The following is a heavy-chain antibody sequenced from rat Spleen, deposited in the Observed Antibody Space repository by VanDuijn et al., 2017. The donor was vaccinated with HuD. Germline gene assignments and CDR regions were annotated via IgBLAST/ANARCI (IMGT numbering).Heavy chain of an antibody. CDR3: SPLPGSNLDY. D-gene: IGHD1-4*01. V-gene: IGHV5-20*01. CDR1: GFTFSTFP. J-gene: IGHJ2*01. Sequence: EVQLVESGGGLVQPGRSLKLSCTASGFTFSTFPMVWVRQAPKKGLEWVASISYGDSSGHSNTYYRDSVKGRFTISRDNAKSTTYLHMNSLRSEDTATYYCSPLPGSNLDYWGQGVMVTVSS. CDR2: ISYGDSSGHSNT.